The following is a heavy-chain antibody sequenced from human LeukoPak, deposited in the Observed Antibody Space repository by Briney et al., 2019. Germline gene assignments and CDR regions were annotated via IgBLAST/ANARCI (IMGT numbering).Heavy chain of an antibody. CDR3: ARGGSSYYYYYMDV. CDR2: INHSGST. J-gene: IGHJ6*03. CDR1: GGSISSSSYY. V-gene: IGHV4-39*07. D-gene: IGHD6-25*01. Sequence: SETLSLTCTVSGGSISSSSYYWSWIRQPPGKGLEWIGEINHSGSTNYNPSLKSRVTISVDTSKNQFSLKLSSVTAADTAVYYCARGGSSYYYYYMDVWGKGTTVTVSS.